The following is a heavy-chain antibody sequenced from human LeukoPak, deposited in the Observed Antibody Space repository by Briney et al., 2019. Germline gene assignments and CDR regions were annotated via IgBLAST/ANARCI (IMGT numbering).Heavy chain of an antibody. J-gene: IGHJ4*02. CDR2: ISYDGSNK. CDR3: AREAYSSGWSPGFDY. Sequence: GGSLRLSCAASGFTFSSYAMHWVRQAPGKGLEWVAVISYDGSNKYYADSVKGRFTISRDNSKNTLYLQMNSLRAEDTAVYYCAREAYSSGWSPGFDYWGQGTLVTVSS. D-gene: IGHD6-19*01. V-gene: IGHV3-30-3*01. CDR1: GFTFSSYA.